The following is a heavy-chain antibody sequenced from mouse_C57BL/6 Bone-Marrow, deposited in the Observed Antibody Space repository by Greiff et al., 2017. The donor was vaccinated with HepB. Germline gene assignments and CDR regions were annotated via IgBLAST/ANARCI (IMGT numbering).Heavy chain of an antibody. CDR2: IHPNSGST. V-gene: IGHV1-64*01. Sequence: VQLQQPGAELVKPGASVKLSCKASGYTFTSYWMHWVKQRPGQGLEWIGMIHPNSGSTNYNEKFKSKATLTVDKSSSTAYMQLSSLTSEDSAVYYCARCMITTLFDYWGQGTTLTVSS. J-gene: IGHJ2*01. D-gene: IGHD2-4*01. CDR3: ARCMITTLFDY. CDR1: GYTFTSYW.